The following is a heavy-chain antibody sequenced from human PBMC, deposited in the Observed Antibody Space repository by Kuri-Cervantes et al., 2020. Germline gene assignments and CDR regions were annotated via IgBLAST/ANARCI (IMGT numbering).Heavy chain of an antibody. D-gene: IGHD3-22*01. V-gene: IGHV4-34*01. CDR2: IYHSGST. J-gene: IGHJ4*02. CDR1: GGSFSGYY. Sequence: TLSLTCAVYGGSFSGYYWGWIRQPPGKGLEWIGSIYHSGSTYYNPSLKSRVTISVDTSKNQFSLKLSSVTAADTAVYYCARSGPYYDSRGYFHPPFDYWGQGTLVTVSS. CDR3: ARSGPYYDSRGYFHPPFDY.